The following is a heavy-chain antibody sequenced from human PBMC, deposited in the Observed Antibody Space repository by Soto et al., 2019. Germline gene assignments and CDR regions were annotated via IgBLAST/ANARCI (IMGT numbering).Heavy chain of an antibody. J-gene: IGHJ5*01. CDR1: GDSISTVDYF. CDR2: IYKSATT. V-gene: IGHV4-30-4*01. D-gene: IGHD2-15*01. CDR3: ARGRYCLTGRCFPNWFDS. Sequence: SETLSLTCSVSGDSISTVDYFWAWIRQPPGQALEYIGYIYKSATTYYNPSFEGRVAISLDTSKSHFSLNVTSVTAADTAVYFCARGRYCLTGRCFPNWFDSWGQGTLVTVS.